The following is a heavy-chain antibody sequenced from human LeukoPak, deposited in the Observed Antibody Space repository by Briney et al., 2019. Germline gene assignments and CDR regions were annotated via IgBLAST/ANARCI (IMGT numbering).Heavy chain of an antibody. CDR1: GFTFSSYE. Sequence: GGSLRLSCAASGFTFSSYEMNWVRQAPGKGLEWVSYISSSGSTIYYADSVKGRFTISRDNAKNSLYLQMNSLRAEDTAVYYCARGDIVAFDYWGRGTLVTVSS. J-gene: IGHJ4*02. CDR3: ARGDIVAFDY. CDR2: ISSSGSTI. V-gene: IGHV3-48*03. D-gene: IGHD5-12*01.